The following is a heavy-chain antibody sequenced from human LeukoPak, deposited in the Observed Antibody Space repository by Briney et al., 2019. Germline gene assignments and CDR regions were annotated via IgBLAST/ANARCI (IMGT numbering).Heavy chain of an antibody. CDR2: IKQDGSEQ. J-gene: IGHJ3*01. CDR1: GFTFSSYW. V-gene: IGHV3-7*01. D-gene: IGHD6-13*01. Sequence: GGSLRLSCTASGFTFSSYWMTWVRQAPGKGLEWVANIKQDGSEQFCVDSVKGRFTISRDNAKNSLYLHMNSLTPDDTAVYYCANIPRQQLVPDAFDVWGQGTMVTVSS. CDR3: ANIPRQQLVPDAFDV.